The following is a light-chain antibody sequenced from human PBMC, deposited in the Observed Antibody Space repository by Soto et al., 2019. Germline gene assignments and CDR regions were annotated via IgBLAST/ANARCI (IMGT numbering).Light chain of an antibody. Sequence: EIVMTQSPATLFVSPGERATLSCRASQTVSDDLAWYQQKRGQAPRLLIYGASTMATDIPARFSGGVSWTEFTLTISILQSEDSAIYYCQQSHDWPPISFGPGTKVNI. CDR2: GAS. V-gene: IGKV3-15*01. CDR3: QQSHDWPPIS. CDR1: QTVSDD. J-gene: IGKJ3*01.